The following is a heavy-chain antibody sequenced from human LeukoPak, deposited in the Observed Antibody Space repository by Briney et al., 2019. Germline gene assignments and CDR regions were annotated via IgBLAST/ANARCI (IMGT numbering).Heavy chain of an antibody. J-gene: IGHJ6*03. CDR2: IVVGSGNT. CDR1: GFTFTSSA. Sequence: SVKVSCKASGFTFTSSAVQWVRQARGQRLAWIGWIVVGSGNTNYAQKFQERVTITRDMSTSTAYMELSSLRSEDTAVYYCAAIGGYDRGNYYYYYMDVWGKGTTVTVSS. D-gene: IGHD5-12*01. CDR3: AAIGGYDRGNYYYYYMDV. V-gene: IGHV1-58*01.